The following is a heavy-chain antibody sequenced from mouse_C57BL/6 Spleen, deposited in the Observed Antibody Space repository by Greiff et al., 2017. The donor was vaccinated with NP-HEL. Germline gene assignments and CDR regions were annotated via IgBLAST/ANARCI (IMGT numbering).Heavy chain of an antibody. D-gene: IGHD3-2*02. CDR2: INPNYGTT. J-gene: IGHJ3*01. CDR3: ARIEEETAQATSWFAY. CDR1: GYSFTDYN. V-gene: IGHV1-39*01. Sequence: EVQRVESGPELVKPGASVKISCKASGYSFTDYNMNWVKQSNGKSLEWIGVINPNYGTTSYNQKFKGKATLTVDQSSSTAYMQLNSLTSEDSAVYYCARIEEETAQATSWFAYWGQGTLVTVSA.